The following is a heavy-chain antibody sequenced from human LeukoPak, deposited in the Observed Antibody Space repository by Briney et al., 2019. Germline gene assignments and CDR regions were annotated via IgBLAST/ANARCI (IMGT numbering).Heavy chain of an antibody. V-gene: IGHV4-4*02. J-gene: IGHJ6*03. CDR2: IYHSGST. D-gene: IGHD6-13*01. CDR3: ARDRTSSSWFFDYCYYMDV. CDR1: GGSISSSDW. Sequence: SETLSLTCAVSGGSISSSDWWSWVRQPPGKGLEWIGEIYHSGSTNYNPSLKSRVTISVDKSKNQFSLKLSSVTAADTAVYYCARDRTSSSWFFDYCYYMDVWGKGTTVTVSS.